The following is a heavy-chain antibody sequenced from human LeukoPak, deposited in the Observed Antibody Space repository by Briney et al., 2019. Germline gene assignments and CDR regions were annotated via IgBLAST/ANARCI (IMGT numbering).Heavy chain of an antibody. D-gene: IGHD3-3*01. J-gene: IGHJ4*02. CDR2: INHSGST. V-gene: IGHV4-34*01. CDR3: AGGRGWSGHYQS. Sequence: PSETLSLTCTVYGGSFSGYYWSWIRQPPGKGLEWIGEINHSGSTNYNPSLKSRVTISVDTSKNQISLKLSSVTAADTAVYHCAGGRGWSGHYQSWGQGTLVTVSS. CDR1: GGSFSGYY.